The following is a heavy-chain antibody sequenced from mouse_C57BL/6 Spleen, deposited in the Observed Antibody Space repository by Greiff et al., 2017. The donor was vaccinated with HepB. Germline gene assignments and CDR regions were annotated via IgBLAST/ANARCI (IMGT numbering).Heavy chain of an antibody. CDR2: IDPSDSET. CDR1: GYTFTSYW. CDR3: AKIGGDLDGYYADY. D-gene: IGHD2-3*01. J-gene: IGHJ2*01. Sequence: VQLQQPGAELVRPGSSVKLSSKASGYTFTSYWMHWVKQRPIQGLEWIGNIDPSDSETHYNQKFKDKATLTVDKSSSTAYMQLSSLTSEDSAVYYCAKIGGDLDGYYADYWGQGTTLTVSS. V-gene: IGHV1-52*01.